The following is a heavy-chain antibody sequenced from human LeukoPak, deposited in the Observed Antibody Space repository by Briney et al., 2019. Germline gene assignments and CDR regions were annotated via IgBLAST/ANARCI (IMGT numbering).Heavy chain of an antibody. CDR1: GITFSSYS. V-gene: IGHV3-23*01. D-gene: IGHD3-9*01. CDR3: AKHYILTGPGLFDY. CDR2: ISFSGTTT. J-gene: IGHJ4*02. Sequence: GGSLRLSCAASGITFSSYSMSWVRQAPGKGLEWVSSISFSGTTTYYADSVKGRFTVSRDNSKNTLYLQMDGLRAEDTAVYYCAKHYILTGPGLFDYWGQGTLVTVSS.